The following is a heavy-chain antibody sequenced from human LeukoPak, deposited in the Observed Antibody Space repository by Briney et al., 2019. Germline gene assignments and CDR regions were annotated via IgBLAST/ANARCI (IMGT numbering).Heavy chain of an antibody. V-gene: IGHV1-69*05. CDR3: ARSRFCSSTSCYLGTNYYYYYYYMDV. D-gene: IGHD2-2*01. CDR1: GGTFSSYA. Sequence: ASVKVSCKASGGTFSSYAISWVRQAPGQGLEWMGGIIPIFGTANYAQKFQGRVTITTDESTSTAYMELSSLRSEDTAVYYCARSRFCSSTSCYLGTNYYYYYYYMDVWGKGTTVTVSS. J-gene: IGHJ6*03. CDR2: IIPIFGTA.